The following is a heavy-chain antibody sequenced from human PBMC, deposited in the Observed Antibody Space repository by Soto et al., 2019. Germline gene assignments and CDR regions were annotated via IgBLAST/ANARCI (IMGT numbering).Heavy chain of an antibody. CDR2: INPGGSIT. Sequence: GGSLRLSCAASGFTFSSYWMHWVRQAPGKGLVWVSRINPGGSITAYADSVKGRFTNSRDNAKNTLYLQMNSLRGDDTAVYYCARVPTGKYGVWNYWGQGTLVTVSS. CDR1: GFTFSSYW. CDR3: ARVPTGKYGVWNY. D-gene: IGHD2-8*01. J-gene: IGHJ4*02. V-gene: IGHV3-74*01.